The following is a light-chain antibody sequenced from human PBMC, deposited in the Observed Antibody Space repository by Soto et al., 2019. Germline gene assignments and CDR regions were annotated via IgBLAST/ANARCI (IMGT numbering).Light chain of an antibody. Sequence: QLVLTQSPSASASLGASVKLTCTLSSGHSSYAIAWHQQQPEKGPRYLMKLNSDGSHSKGDGIPDRFSGSSFGAERYLTISSLQSEDEADYYCQTWGTGIHVFGTGTKLTVL. V-gene: IGLV4-69*01. J-gene: IGLJ1*01. CDR1: SGHSSYA. CDR2: LNSDGSH. CDR3: QTWGTGIHV.